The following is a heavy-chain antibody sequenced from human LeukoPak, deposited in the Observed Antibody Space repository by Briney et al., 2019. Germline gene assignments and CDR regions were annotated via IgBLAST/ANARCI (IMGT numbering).Heavy chain of an antibody. CDR1: GFTFSSYA. CDR3: ARDPGESERRASRRSFSKFGPMFDP. Sequence: GRSLRLSCAASGFTFSSYAMHWVRQAPGKGLEWVAVISYDGSSKYYADSVKGRFTISRDNSKNTLYLQMNSLRAEDTAVYYCARDPGESERRASRRSFSKFGPMFDPWGQGTLVTVSS. V-gene: IGHV3-30*04. D-gene: IGHD3-10*01. J-gene: IGHJ5*02. CDR2: ISYDGSSK.